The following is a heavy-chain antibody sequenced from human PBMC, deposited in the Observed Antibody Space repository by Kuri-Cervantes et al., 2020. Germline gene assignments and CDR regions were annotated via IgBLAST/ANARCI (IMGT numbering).Heavy chain of an antibody. CDR3: TRYDYVWGSYRSDWFDP. J-gene: IGHJ5*02. D-gene: IGHD3-16*02. V-gene: IGHV3-49*03. CDR1: GFTFSSYA. Sequence: GGSLRLSCAASGFTFSSYAMSWFRQAPGKGLEWVGFIRSKAYGGTTEYAASVKGRFTISRDDSKSIAYLQMNSLKTEDTAVYYCTRYDYVWGSYRSDWFDPWGQGTLVTVSS. CDR2: IRSKAYGGTT.